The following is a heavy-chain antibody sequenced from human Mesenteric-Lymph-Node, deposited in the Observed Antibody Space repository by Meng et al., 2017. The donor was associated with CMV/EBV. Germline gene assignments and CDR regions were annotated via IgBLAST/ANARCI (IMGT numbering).Heavy chain of an antibody. CDR1: GFNVRDKY. J-gene: IGHJ4*02. D-gene: IGHD3-10*01. CDR3: TGDSVSNPNLDY. Sequence: EAVLVEAVGGLVQPGGSLRLYCAASGFNVRDKYMSWVRQAPGKGLEWVCIIYRGDNTYYIDSVKDRFTVSRDNSKNTMYLQMNSLRVEDTAVYYCTGDSVSNPNLDYWGQGTLVTVSS. V-gene: IGHV3-66*01. CDR2: IYRGDNT.